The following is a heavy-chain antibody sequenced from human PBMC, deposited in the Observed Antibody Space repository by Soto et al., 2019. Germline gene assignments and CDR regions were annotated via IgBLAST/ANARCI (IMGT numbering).Heavy chain of an antibody. CDR2: ISAYNGNT. CDR3: ARDFQRITGTTGYYYYGMDV. V-gene: IGHV1-18*01. Sequence: GPSVKVSCKASGYTFTSYGISWVRQAPGQGLEWMGWISAYNGNTNYAQKLQGRVTMTTDTSTSTAYMELRSLRSDDTAVYYCARDFQRITGTTGYYYYGMDVWGQGTTVTVSS. J-gene: IGHJ6*02. D-gene: IGHD1-7*01. CDR1: GYTFTSYG.